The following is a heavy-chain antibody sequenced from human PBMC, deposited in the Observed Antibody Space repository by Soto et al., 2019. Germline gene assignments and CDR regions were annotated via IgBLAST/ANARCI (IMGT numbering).Heavy chain of an antibody. CDR2: IYYSGST. Sequence: SSETLSLTCTVSGGSISSGGYYWSWIRQHPGKGLEWIGYIYYSGSTYYNPSLKSRVTISVDTSKNQFSLKLSSVTAADTAVYYCARDPLGYCSRGSCYSGPPSGWFDPWGQGTLVTVSS. V-gene: IGHV4-31*03. J-gene: IGHJ5*02. CDR1: GGSISSGGYY. D-gene: IGHD2-15*01. CDR3: ARDPLGYCSRGSCYSGPPSGWFDP.